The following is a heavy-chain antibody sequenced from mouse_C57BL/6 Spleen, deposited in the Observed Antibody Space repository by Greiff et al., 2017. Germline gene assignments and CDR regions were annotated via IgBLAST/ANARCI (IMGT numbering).Heavy chain of an antibody. V-gene: IGHV5-15*01. J-gene: IGHJ4*01. D-gene: IGHD1-1*02. CDR2: ISNLAYSI. Sequence: EVKLMESGGGLVQPGGSLKLSCAASGFTFSDYGMAWVRQAPRKGPEWVAFISNLAYSIYYADTVTGRFTISRENAKNTLYLEMSSLRSEDTAMYYCARLLTIYYAMDYWGQGTSVTVSS. CDR3: ARLLTIYYAMDY. CDR1: GFTFSDYG.